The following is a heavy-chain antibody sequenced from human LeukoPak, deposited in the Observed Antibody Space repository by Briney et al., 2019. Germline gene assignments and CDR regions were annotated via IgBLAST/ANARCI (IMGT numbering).Heavy chain of an antibody. V-gene: IGHV3-23*01. CDR2: ISYSVDST. CDR1: GFTFSTFP. CDR3: ARRAGAYSHPYDY. Sequence: SGGSLRLSCASSGFTFSTFPMSWVRQAPGKGLEWVSSISYSVDSTYYADSVKGRFTISRDNSKNTLYLQMNSLRAEDTAVYYCARRAGAYSHPYDYWGQGTLVTVSS. J-gene: IGHJ4*02. D-gene: IGHD4/OR15-4a*01.